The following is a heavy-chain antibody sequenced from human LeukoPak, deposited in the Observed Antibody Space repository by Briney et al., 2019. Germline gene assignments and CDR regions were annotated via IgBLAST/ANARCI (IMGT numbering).Heavy chain of an antibody. CDR2: ISSSSSYI. Sequence: PGGSLRLSCAASGFTFSSYSMNWVRQAPGKGLEWVSSISSSSSYIYYADSVKGRFTISRDNAKNSLYLQMNSLRAEDTAVYYCARDGYSSGWYGRGFDYWGQGTLVTVSS. D-gene: IGHD6-19*01. V-gene: IGHV3-21*01. CDR1: GFTFSSYS. CDR3: ARDGYSSGWYGRGFDY. J-gene: IGHJ4*02.